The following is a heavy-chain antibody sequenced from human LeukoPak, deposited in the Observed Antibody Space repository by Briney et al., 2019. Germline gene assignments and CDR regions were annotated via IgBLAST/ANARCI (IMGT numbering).Heavy chain of an antibody. CDR3: AKWVSYFDY. J-gene: IGHJ4*02. D-gene: IGHD5/OR15-5a*01. Sequence: GGSLRLSCEASGFTFSAYAMTWVRQAPGKGLEWVSTISGSGGSTYYADPVKGRFTISRDNSKNTVYLQMNSLRAEDTAVYYCAKWVSYFDYWGQGTLVTVSS. CDR1: GFTFSAYA. CDR2: ISGSGGST. V-gene: IGHV3-23*01.